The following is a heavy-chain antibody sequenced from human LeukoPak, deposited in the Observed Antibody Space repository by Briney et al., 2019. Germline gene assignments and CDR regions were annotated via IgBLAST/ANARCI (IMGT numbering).Heavy chain of an antibody. CDR1: GYTLSNYA. V-gene: IGHV3-23*01. J-gene: IGHJ4*02. Sequence: GGYLRLSCAASGYTLSNYALSWVREAPGKGLEWVSSISGTGGTTYYAESVKGRFIISRDNSKNTLYLRRSSLRVEDTARYFCAKHSDASGSYYFDYWGQGILVTVSS. D-gene: IGHD6-19*01. CDR3: AKHSDASGSYYFDY. CDR2: ISGTGGTT.